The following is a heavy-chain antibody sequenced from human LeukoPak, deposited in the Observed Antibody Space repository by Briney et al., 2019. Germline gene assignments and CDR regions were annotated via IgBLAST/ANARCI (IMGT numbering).Heavy chain of an antibody. CDR2: IYSGGST. CDR3: ASTSSYHYYDSSGPTPGY. CDR1: GFTVSSNY. Sequence: PGGSLRLSCAASGFTVSSNYMSWVRQAPGKGLEWVSVIYSGGSTYYADSVKGRFTISRDNSKSTLYLQMNSLRAEDTAVYYCASTSSYHYYDSSGPTPGYWGQGTLVTVSS. D-gene: IGHD3-22*01. J-gene: IGHJ4*02. V-gene: IGHV3-66*02.